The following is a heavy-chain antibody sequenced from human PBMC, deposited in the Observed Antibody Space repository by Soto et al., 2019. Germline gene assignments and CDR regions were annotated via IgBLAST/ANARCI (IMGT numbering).Heavy chain of an antibody. Sequence: QVQLQESGPGLVRPSQTLSLTCTVSGGSVTSGGYYWSWIRHCPGKGLEWIGYIYSSGDTNYNPSYNVGFARGVDTSKNYFSMKLPPVTVAGTPIYYRAVAWGPQVTHGSDPWGQGTLFTVSS. CDR2: IYSSGDT. J-gene: IGHJ5*02. D-gene: IGHD2-15*01. CDR3: AVAWGPQVTHGSDP. V-gene: IGHV4-31*03. CDR1: GGSVTSGGYY.